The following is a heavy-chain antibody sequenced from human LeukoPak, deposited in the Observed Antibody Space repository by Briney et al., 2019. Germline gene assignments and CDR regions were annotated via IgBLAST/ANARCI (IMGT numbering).Heavy chain of an antibody. Sequence: PGGSLRLSCTASGLTFSNYATTWVRQAPGKGLEWVSSITGSGRRTYYADSVKGRFSVSRDNSQNTVFLHMSSLRADDTALYYCSKDPNGDYVGAFDMWGPGTMVTVSS. CDR3: SKDPNGDYVGAFDM. CDR2: ITGSGRRT. J-gene: IGHJ3*02. D-gene: IGHD4-17*01. V-gene: IGHV3-23*01. CDR1: GLTFSNYA.